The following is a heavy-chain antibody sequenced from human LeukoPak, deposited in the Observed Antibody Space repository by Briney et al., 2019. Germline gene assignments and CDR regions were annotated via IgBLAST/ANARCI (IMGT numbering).Heavy chain of an antibody. CDR3: VTDGGLLPYYFTY. Sequence: KPGGSLRLSCAASGFIFPNAWMHWVRQAPGKGLEWVGRIKNKNSGRTTNYIAPVKGRFTISRDDSRNTLYLEMDSLKTEDTAVYYWVTDGGLLPYYFTYWGQGTLVTVSS. V-gene: IGHV3-15*01. CDR2: IKNKNSGRTT. CDR1: GFIFPNAW. D-gene: IGHD3-10*01. J-gene: IGHJ1*01.